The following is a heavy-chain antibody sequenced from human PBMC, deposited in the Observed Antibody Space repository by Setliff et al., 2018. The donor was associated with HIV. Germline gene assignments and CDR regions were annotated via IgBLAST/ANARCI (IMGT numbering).Heavy chain of an antibody. V-gene: IGHV4-38-2*02. CDR2: IGHSGDI. J-gene: IGHJ4*02. Sequence: SETLSLTCSVSGYSISSGYIWGWIRQPPGKGLEWIGNIGHSGDINYNPSLKSRLTISRDTSKNQVSLKLSSVTATDTAVYYCARDLGHGGDSDYWGQGTQVTVSS. CDR3: ARDLGHGGDSDY. D-gene: IGHD2-21*02. CDR1: GYSISSGYI.